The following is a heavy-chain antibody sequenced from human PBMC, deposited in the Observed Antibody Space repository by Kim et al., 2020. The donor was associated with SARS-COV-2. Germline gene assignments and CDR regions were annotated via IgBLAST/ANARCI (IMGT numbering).Heavy chain of an antibody. D-gene: IGHD3-22*01. CDR3: ARENYYDSSGSPGDY. V-gene: IGHV4-39*02. J-gene: IGHJ4*02. CDR2: IYYSGST. Sequence: SETLSLTCTVSGGSISSSSYYWGWIRQPPGKGLEWIGSIYYSGSTYYNPSLKSRVTISVDTSKNQFSLKLSSVTAADTAVYYCARENYYDSSGSPGDYWGQGTLVTVSS. CDR1: GGSISSSSYY.